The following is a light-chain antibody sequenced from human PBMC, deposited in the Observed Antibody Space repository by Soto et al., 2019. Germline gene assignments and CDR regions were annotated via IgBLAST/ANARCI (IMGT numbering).Light chain of an antibody. CDR3: QQYGSSPRG. V-gene: IGKV3-20*01. CDR1: QSVSSSY. J-gene: IGKJ1*01. CDR2: GAS. Sequence: EIVLTQSPGTLSLSPGERATLSCRASQSVSSSYLAWYQQKPGQAPRLLIYGASSRATGIPDRFSGSGSGTDFTFTISRLEPEDFAVYYCQQYGSSPRGFGQGTKVDIK.